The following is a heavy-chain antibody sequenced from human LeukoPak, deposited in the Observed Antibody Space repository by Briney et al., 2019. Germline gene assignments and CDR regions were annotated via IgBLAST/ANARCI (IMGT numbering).Heavy chain of an antibody. CDR2: INHSGST. Sequence: SETLSLTCAVYGGSFSGYYWSWIRQPPGKGLEWIGEINHSGSTNYSPSLKSRVTISVDTSKKRFSLKLSSVTAADTAVYYCARGFLAPRRWGLTYYYYMDVWGKGTTVTVSS. V-gene: IGHV4-34*01. CDR1: GGSFSGYY. D-gene: IGHD6-6*01. CDR3: ARGFLAPRRWGLTYYYYMDV. J-gene: IGHJ6*03.